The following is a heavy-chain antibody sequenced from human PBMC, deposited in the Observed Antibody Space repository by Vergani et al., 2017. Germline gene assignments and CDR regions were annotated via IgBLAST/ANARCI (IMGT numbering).Heavy chain of an antibody. CDR1: GGTFSSYT. D-gene: IGHD4-17*01. V-gene: IGHV1-69*02. CDR2: IIPILGIA. Sequence: VQLVQSGAEVKKPGSSVKVSCKASGGTFSSYTISWVRQAPGQGLEWMGRIIPILGIANYAQKFQGRVTITADKSTSTAYMELSSLRSEDTAVYYCARNGSETTVTTDDAFDLWGQGTMVTVSS. J-gene: IGHJ3*01. CDR3: ARNGSETTVTTDDAFDL.